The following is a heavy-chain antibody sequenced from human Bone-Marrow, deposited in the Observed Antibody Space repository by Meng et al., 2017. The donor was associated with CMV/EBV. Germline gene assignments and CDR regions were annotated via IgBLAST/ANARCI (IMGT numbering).Heavy chain of an antibody. Sequence: QVHLQQWGAGLLKPSETLSLTCGVYGAAFSGYWSWVRQPPGKGLEWIGEITHSGSTNYNVSLKSRVTISIDTSKNQFSLKLSSVTATDTAVYYCAPGFRSWSGSYSSWGQGTLVTVSS. J-gene: IGHJ4*02. CDR2: ITHSGST. CDR3: APGFRSWSGSYSS. CDR1: GAAFSGY. V-gene: IGHV4-34*01. D-gene: IGHD1-26*01.